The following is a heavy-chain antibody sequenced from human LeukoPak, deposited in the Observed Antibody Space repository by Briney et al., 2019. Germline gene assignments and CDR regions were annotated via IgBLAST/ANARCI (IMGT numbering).Heavy chain of an antibody. CDR3: AKERVDMVRGLTGGHDAFDI. J-gene: IGHJ3*02. CDR1: GFTFSSYA. D-gene: IGHD3-10*01. CDR2: ISGSGGST. Sequence: PGGSLRLSCAASGFTFSSYAMSWVRQAPGKGLEWVSAISGSGGSTYYADSVKGRFTISRDNSKNTLYLQMNSLRAEDTAVYYCAKERVDMVRGLTGGHDAFDIWGQGTMVTVSS. V-gene: IGHV3-23*01.